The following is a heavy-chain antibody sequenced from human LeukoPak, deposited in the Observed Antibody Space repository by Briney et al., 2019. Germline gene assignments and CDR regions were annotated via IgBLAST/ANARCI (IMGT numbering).Heavy chain of an antibody. Sequence: SETLSLTCSVSGGSISSFYCNWMRQPAGKGLEWIGEIHHGGTTNYNPSFKSRVALSLDTSKNQFSLRLSFVTAADTALYYCARRSYNLSWRSNRYYFDYWGRGTLVTVSS. D-gene: IGHD1-14*01. CDR1: GGSISSFY. CDR2: IHHGGTT. V-gene: IGHV4-34*01. CDR3: ARRSYNLSWRSNRYYFDY. J-gene: IGHJ4*02.